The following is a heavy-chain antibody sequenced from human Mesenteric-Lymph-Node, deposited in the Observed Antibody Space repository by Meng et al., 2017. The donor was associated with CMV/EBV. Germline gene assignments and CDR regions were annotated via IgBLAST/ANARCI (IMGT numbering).Heavy chain of an antibody. CDR3: ARGCSSSEDYFDY. V-gene: IGHV1-46*02. D-gene: IGHD6-6*01. CDR1: GYIINLSH. J-gene: IGHJ4*02. CDR2: VMPSGDNT. Sequence: KASGYIINLSHMHWVRQAPGQGLEWMGCVMPSGDNTSYAQNFQGRVTMTGDTSTNTVYMELSSLRFEDKAVYYCARGCSSSEDYFDYWGQGTLVTVSS.